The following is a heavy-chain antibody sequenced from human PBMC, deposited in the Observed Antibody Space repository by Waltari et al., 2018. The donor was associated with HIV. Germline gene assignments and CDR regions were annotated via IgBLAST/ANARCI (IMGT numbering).Heavy chain of an antibody. CDR1: GFPLSSYW. D-gene: IGHD3-16*01. J-gene: IGHJ4*02. CDR2: INSDGSST. Sequence: EVQLVESGGGLVQPGGSLRLSCAASGFPLSSYWMHWVRQAPGKGLVWVSRINSDGSSTNYADSVKGRFTISRDNAKNTVYLQMNSLRAEDTALYYCASLYNYVWGSPPPFDYWGQGTLVTVSS. CDR3: ASLYNYVWGSPPPFDY. V-gene: IGHV3-74*01.